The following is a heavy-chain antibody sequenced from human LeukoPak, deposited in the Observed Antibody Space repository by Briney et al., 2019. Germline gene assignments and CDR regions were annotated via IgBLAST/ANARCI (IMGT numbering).Heavy chain of an antibody. CDR2: IRSKANSYAT. CDR1: GFTFSASA. Sequence: GGSLRLSCAASGFTFSASAMHWVRQASGKGLEWVGRIRSKANSYATAYAASVKGRFTMSRDDLKNTAYLQMNSLKTEDTAVYFCATDPYQNRGWGQGTLVTVSS. D-gene: IGHD1-14*01. V-gene: IGHV3-73*01. CDR3: ATDPYQNRG. J-gene: IGHJ4*02.